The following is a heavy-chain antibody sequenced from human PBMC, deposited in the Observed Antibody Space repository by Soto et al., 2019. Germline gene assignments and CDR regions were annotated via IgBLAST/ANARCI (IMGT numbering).Heavy chain of an antibody. J-gene: IGHJ4*02. CDR1: GGTFGSYT. CDR3: ASGGYVSSYRFDS. CDR2: IMPFIDTS. D-gene: IGHD6-13*01. Sequence: QVQLVQSGAEVKKPGSSVKVSCKASGGTFGSYTLNWVRQAPGQGLEWLGGIMPFIDTSTYAQMLQGRVTTTADKSTSTVYMELSSLKTHDTAVYHCASGGYVSSYRFDSLGQGTPVTVSS. V-gene: IGHV1-69*06.